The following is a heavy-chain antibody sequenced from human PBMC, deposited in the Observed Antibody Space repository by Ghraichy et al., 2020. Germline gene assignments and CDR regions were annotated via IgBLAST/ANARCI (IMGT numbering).Heavy chain of an antibody. J-gene: IGHJ5*02. Sequence: GGSLRLSCAASGFTFDDYTMHWVRQAPGKGLEWVSLISWDGGSTYYADSVKGRFTISRDNSKNSLYLQMNSLRTEDTALYYCAKDVGGGPYWGGLWFDPWGQGTLVTVSS. D-gene: IGHD2-21*01. CDR3: AKDVGGGPYWGGLWFDP. CDR1: GFTFDDYT. V-gene: IGHV3-43*01. CDR2: ISWDGGST.